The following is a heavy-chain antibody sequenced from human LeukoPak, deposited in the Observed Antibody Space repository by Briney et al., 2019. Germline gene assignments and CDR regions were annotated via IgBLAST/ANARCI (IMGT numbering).Heavy chain of an antibody. Sequence: GGSLRLSCAASGFTFSNAWMSWVRQAPGKGLEWVSVIYSGGSTYYADSVKGRFTISRDNSKSTLYIQMNSLRAEDTAVYYCARAKPKNMVRGLIMRRESRYYFDYWGQGTLVTVSS. J-gene: IGHJ4*02. V-gene: IGHV3-53*01. D-gene: IGHD3-10*01. CDR3: ARAKPKNMVRGLIMRRESRYYFDY. CDR2: IYSGGST. CDR1: GFTFSNAW.